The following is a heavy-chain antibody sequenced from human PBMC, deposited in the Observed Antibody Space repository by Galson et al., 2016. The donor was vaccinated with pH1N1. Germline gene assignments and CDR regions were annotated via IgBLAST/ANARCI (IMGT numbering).Heavy chain of an antibody. CDR2: VSESGQST. Sequence: SLRLSCAASGFTFTDYAMSWVRQAPGKGLEWVSSVSESGQSTYYADSVKGRFTISKDNSKRTMYLQMNRLTAEDTAVYYCARVSAYKTCSKDYWGQGTPVTVSS. CDR3: ARVSAYKTCSKDY. CDR1: GFTFTDYA. D-gene: IGHD3-16*01. V-gene: IGHV3-23*01. J-gene: IGHJ4*02.